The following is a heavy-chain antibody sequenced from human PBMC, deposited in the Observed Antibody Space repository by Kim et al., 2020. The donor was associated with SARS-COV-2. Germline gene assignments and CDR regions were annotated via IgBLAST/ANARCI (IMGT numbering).Heavy chain of an antibody. V-gene: IGHV4-34*01. J-gene: IGHJ4*02. D-gene: IGHD1-1*01. CDR2: INHSGST. CDR1: GGSFSGYY. CDR3: ARAPTGTTAGHLGGFDY. Sequence: SETLSLTCAVYGGSFSGYYWSWIRQPPGKGLEWIGEINHSGSTNYNPSLKSRVTISVDTSKNQFSLKLSSVTAADTAVYYCARAPTGTTAGHLGGFDYWGQGTLVTVSS.